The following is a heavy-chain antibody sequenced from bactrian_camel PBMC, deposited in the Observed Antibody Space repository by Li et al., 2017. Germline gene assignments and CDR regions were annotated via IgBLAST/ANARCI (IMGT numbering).Heavy chain of an antibody. J-gene: IGHJ4*01. CDR3: GAVLVTRY. Sequence: VQLVESGGGSVQAGETLRLSCIASGFFFDTSDMGWFRQSPGNGCELVSSISRDVIDYADSVKGRFTISRDNAKSMLYLQMNSLKTEDTAVYYCGAVLVTRYWGQGTQVTVS. D-gene: IGHD4*01. CDR2: ISRDVI. V-gene: IGHV3S60*01. CDR1: GFFFDTSD.